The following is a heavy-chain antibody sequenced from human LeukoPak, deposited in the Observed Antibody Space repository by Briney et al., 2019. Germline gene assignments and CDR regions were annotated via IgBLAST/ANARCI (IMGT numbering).Heavy chain of an antibody. V-gene: IGHV4-38-2*02. CDR1: GYSISSGYY. J-gene: IGHJ6*03. Sequence: NPSETLSLTCTVSGYSISSGYYWGWIRQPPGKGLEWTGSMYHSGTTYYNASLKSRVTISVDTSKNQFSLKLSSVTAADTAMYYCARFKTAGTYYMDVWGKGTTVTVSS. CDR2: MYHSGTT. CDR3: ARFKTAGTYYMDV. D-gene: IGHD6-19*01.